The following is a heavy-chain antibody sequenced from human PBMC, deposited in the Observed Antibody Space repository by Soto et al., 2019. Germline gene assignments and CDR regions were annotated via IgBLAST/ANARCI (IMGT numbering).Heavy chain of an antibody. D-gene: IGHD6-19*01. CDR1: GGTFSSYT. CDR3: ARGGGAVAGPFDY. Sequence: QAELVQSGAEVKKPGSSVKVSCKASGGTFSSYTISWVRQAPGQGLEWMGRIIPILGIANYAQKFQGRVTITADKSTSTAYMELSSLRSEDTAVYYCARGGGAVAGPFDYWGQGTLVTVSS. V-gene: IGHV1-69*02. CDR2: IIPILGIA. J-gene: IGHJ4*02.